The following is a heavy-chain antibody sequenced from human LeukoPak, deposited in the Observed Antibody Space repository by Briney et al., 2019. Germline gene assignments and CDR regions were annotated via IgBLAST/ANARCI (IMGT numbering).Heavy chain of an antibody. CDR3: ARGSSGYYWDNAFDI. CDR1: GFTFSTYS. J-gene: IGHJ3*02. Sequence: GGSLRLSCAASGFTFSTYSINWVRQAPGKGLEWVSSISSSSTYIYYADSVKGRFTISGDNAKDSLSLQMNSLRAGDTAVYYCARGSSGYYWDNAFDIWGQGTMVTVSS. V-gene: IGHV3-21*01. D-gene: IGHD3-22*01. CDR2: ISSSSTYI.